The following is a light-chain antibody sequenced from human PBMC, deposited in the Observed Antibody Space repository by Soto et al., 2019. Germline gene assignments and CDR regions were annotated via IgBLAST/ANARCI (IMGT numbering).Light chain of an antibody. CDR3: SSDTGSTTLYV. CDR1: SNDVGGFNY. J-gene: IGLJ1*01. CDR2: DVD. V-gene: IGLV2-14*03. Sequence: QSVLTQPASVSGPPGQSITISCTGSSNDVGGFNYVSWYQQHPGQAPKLIIYDVDDRPSGISNRFSGSKSGNTSSLTSAGLQAEDEADDYFSSDTGSTTLYVFGSGTKLTVL.